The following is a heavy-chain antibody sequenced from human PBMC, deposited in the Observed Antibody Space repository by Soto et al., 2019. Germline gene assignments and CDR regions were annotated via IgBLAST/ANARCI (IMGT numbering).Heavy chain of an antibody. CDR1: GFTFSSYA. D-gene: IGHD3-22*01. Sequence: EVQLLESGGGLVQPGGSLRLSCAASGFTFSSYAMRWVRQAPGKGLEWVSAISGSGYSTYYADSVKGRFTISRDNSKNTLYLQMNSLSAEDTAVYYCAKTLYYYDTSGYQWGQGTLVTVSS. V-gene: IGHV3-23*01. CDR2: ISGSGYST. CDR3: AKTLYYYDTSGYQ. J-gene: IGHJ4*02.